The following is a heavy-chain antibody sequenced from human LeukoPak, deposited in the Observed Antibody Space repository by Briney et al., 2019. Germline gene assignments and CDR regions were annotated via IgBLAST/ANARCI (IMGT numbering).Heavy chain of an antibody. CDR2: INHSGST. D-gene: IGHD5-12*01. J-gene: IGHJ4*02. V-gene: IGHV4-34*01. CDR3: ARDFGGYSGYDYSY. Sequence: GSLRLSCAASGFTFSSYSMAWVRQAPGKGMEWIGEINHSGSTNYNPSLKSRVTISVDTSKNQFSLKLSSVTAADTAVYYCARDFGGYSGYDYSYWGQGTLVTVSS. CDR1: GFTFSSYS.